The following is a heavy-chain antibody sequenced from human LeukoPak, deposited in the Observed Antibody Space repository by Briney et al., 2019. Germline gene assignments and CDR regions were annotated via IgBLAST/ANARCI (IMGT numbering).Heavy chain of an antibody. CDR1: GGSISSYY. CDR3: ARDHSSGWWYFDL. CDR2: IHYSTST. D-gene: IGHD6-19*01. V-gene: IGHV4-59*01. Sequence: PSETLSLTCTVSGGSISSYYWSWIRQPPGKGLEWIGYIHYSTSTNYNPSLRSRVTISVDTSKNQFSLKLSSVTAADTAVYYCARDHSSGWWYFDLWGRGTLVTVSS. J-gene: IGHJ2*01.